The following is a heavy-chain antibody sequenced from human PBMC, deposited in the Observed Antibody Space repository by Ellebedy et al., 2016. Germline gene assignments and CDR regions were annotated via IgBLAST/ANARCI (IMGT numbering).Heavy chain of an antibody. Sequence: GESLKISXTASGLSFNTFFMSWVRQAPGKGLEWVATIVFSGTAAYYADSVKGRFTISRDNAKNSVYLQMNSLRAEDTAVYYCARGVGGTSLNWFDPWGQGTLVTVSS. CDR2: IVFSGTAA. CDR3: ARGVGGTSLNWFDP. J-gene: IGHJ5*02. V-gene: IGHV3-21*01. CDR1: GLSFNTFF. D-gene: IGHD3-16*01.